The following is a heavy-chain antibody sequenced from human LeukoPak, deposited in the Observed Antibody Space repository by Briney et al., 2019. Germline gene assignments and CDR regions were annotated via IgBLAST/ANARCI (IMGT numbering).Heavy chain of an antibody. V-gene: IGHV3-48*01. J-gene: IGHJ4*02. CDR2: ISSSSSTI. Sequence: HAGGSLRLSCAASGFTFSIYSVNWVRQAPGKGLEWVSYISSSSSTIYYADSVKGRLTISRDNAKNTLYLQMNSLRADDTAVYYCARHPAGGDSSQKYFDYWGQGTLVTVSS. CDR1: GFTFSIYS. CDR3: ARHPAGGDSSQKYFDY. D-gene: IGHD6-13*01.